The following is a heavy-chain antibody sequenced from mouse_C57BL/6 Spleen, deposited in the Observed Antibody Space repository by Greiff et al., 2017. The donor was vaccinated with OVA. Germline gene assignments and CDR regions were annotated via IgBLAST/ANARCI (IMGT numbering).Heavy chain of an antibody. CDR3: TRITTVVARYFDV. J-gene: IGHJ1*03. Sequence: EVMLVESGAELVRPGASVKLSCTASGFNIKDDNMHWVKQRPEQGLEWIGWIDPENGDTEYASKFQGKATITADTSSNTAYLQLSSLTSEDTAVYYCTRITTVVARYFDVWGTGTTVTVSS. CDR1: GFNIKDDN. CDR2: IDPENGDT. V-gene: IGHV14-4*01. D-gene: IGHD1-1*01.